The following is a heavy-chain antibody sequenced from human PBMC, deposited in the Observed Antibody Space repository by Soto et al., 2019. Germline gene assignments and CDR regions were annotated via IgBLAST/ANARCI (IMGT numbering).Heavy chain of an antibody. Sequence: GESLKISCKGSGYSFTSYWIGWVRQMPGKGLEWMGITYPGDSDTRYSPSFQGQVTISADKSISTAYLQWSSLKASDTAMYYCARTYYDFWSGYYPPYYYYGMDVWGQGTTVTVSS. J-gene: IGHJ6*02. V-gene: IGHV5-51*01. CDR3: ARTYYDFWSGYYPPYYYYGMDV. D-gene: IGHD3-3*01. CDR1: GYSFTSYW. CDR2: TYPGDSDT.